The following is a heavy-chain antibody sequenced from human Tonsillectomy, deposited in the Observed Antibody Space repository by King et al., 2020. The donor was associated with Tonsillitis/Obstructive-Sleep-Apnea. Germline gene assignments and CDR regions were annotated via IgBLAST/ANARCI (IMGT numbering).Heavy chain of an antibody. J-gene: IGHJ3*02. CDR3: ARAPIFGVDNPHFDI. CDR2: INHSGST. CDR1: GGSFSGYY. V-gene: IGHV4-34*01. Sequence: VQLQQWGAGLLKPSETLSLTCAVYGGSFSGYYWSWIRQPPGKGLEWIGEINHSGSTKYNPSLKRRVTISVDTAKNQFSLKLSSCTAADTAVYYCARAPIFGVDNPHFDIWGQGTMVTFSS. D-gene: IGHD3-3*01.